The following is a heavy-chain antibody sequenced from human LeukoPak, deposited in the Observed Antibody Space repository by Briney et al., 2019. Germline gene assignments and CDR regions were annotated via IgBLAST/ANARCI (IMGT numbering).Heavy chain of an antibody. CDR3: ARAGRADGDYHYFDY. CDR1: GVIFNNFA. D-gene: IGHD4-17*01. J-gene: IGHJ4*02. V-gene: IGHV3-30-3*01. CDR2: VSYDGSNK. Sequence: GGSLRLSCAASGVIFNNFAFHWVRQAPGKGLEWVAAVSYDGSNKYYADSVRGRLTISRDNSKNTLYLPMNSLRAVDTAVYYCARAGRADGDYHYFDYWGQGTLVTVSS.